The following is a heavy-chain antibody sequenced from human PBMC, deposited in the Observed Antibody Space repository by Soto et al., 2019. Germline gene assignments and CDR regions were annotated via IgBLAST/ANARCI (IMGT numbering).Heavy chain of an antibody. D-gene: IGHD3-22*01. J-gene: IGHJ6*02. CDR3: AKDPVAPYYDSSGYYYDLYYYYGMDV. CDR2: ISGSGGST. CDR1: GFTFSSDA. V-gene: IGHV3-23*01. Sequence: GGSLRLSCAASGFTFSSDAMSWVRQAPGKGLEWVSAISGSGGSTYYADSVKGRFTISRDNSKNTLYLQMNSLRAEDTAVYYCAKDPVAPYYDSSGYYYDLYYYYGMDVWGQGTTVTVSS.